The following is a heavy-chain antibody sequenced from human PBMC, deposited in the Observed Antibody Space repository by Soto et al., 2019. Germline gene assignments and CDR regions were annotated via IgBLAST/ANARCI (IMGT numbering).Heavy chain of an antibody. J-gene: IGHJ4*02. CDR1: GYTFTGYY. Sequence: ASVKVSCKASGYTFTGYYMHWVRQAPGQGLEWMGWINPNSGGTNYAQKFQGWVTMTRDTSISTAYMELSRLRSDDTAVYYCARGNSSDMVRGVIPIPFEYWGQGTLVTVSS. D-gene: IGHD3-10*01. CDR3: ARGNSSDMVRGVIPIPFEY. V-gene: IGHV1-2*04. CDR2: INPNSGGT.